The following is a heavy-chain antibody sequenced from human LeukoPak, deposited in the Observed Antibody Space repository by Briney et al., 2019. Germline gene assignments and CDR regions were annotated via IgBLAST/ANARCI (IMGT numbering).Heavy chain of an antibody. CDR3: ARGDRDAYQTYAY. J-gene: IGHJ4*02. D-gene: IGHD5-24*01. V-gene: IGHV4-34*01. CDR2: INHSGST. Sequence: SETLSLTCAVYGVSFSRCYWSWIRQPPGKGLEWIGEINHSGSTNYNPSLKSRVTISVDTSKNQFSLKLSSVTAADTAVYYCARGDRDAYQTYAYWGEGTLVTVSS. CDR1: GVSFSRCY.